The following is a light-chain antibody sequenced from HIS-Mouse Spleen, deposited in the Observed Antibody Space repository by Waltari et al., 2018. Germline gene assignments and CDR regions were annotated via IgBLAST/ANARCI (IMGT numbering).Light chain of an antibody. CDR3: QQLNSYPPT. Sequence: DIQLTQSPSFLSASVGDRVTITCRASQGISSYLAWYQQKPGKAPKLLIYAASTLQSGVPSRFSGSGSVTEFTLTIISLQPEDFATYYCQQLNSYPPTFGQGTKVEIK. CDR2: AAS. CDR1: QGISSY. J-gene: IGKJ1*01. V-gene: IGKV1-9*01.